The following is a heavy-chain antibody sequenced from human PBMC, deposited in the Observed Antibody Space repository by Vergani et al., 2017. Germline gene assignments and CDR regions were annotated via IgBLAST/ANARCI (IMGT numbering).Heavy chain of an antibody. V-gene: IGHV4-34*01. CDR3: ARGRGYSYGPVDY. D-gene: IGHD5-18*01. Sequence: QVQLQQWGAGLLKPSETLSLTCAVYGGSFSGYYWSWIRQPPGKGLEWIGEINHSGSTNYNPSLKSRVTISVDTSKNQCSLKLSSVTAADTAVYYCARGRGYSYGPVDYWGQGTLVTVSS. J-gene: IGHJ4*02. CDR2: INHSGST. CDR1: GGSFSGYY.